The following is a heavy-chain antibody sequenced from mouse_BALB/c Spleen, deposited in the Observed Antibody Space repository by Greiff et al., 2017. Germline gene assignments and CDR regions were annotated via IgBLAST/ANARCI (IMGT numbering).Heavy chain of an antibody. CDR1: GFTFSSYT. Sequence: EVQLQESGGGLVKPGGSLKLSCAASGFTFSSYTMSWVRQTPEKRLEWVATISSGGSYTYYPDSVKGRFTISRDNAKNTLYLQMSSLKSEDTAMYYCTRDEGYYGSRAFAYWGQGTLVTVSA. J-gene: IGHJ3*01. CDR2: ISSGGSYT. CDR3: TRDEGYYGSRAFAY. V-gene: IGHV5-6-4*01. D-gene: IGHD1-1*01.